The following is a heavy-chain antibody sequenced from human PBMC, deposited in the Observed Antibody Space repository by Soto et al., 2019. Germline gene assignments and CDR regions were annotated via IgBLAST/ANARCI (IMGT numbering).Heavy chain of an antibody. CDR3: ARDPYGVLDY. V-gene: IGHV1-69*08. CDR2: IIPILGIA. J-gene: IGHJ4*02. Sequence: QVQLVQSGAEVKKPGSSVKVSCKASGGTFSSYTISWVRQAPGQGLEWMGRIIPILGIANYAQKFQGRVMITADKSTSTAYMELSSLRSEDTAVYYCARDPYGVLDYWGQGTLVTVSS. D-gene: IGHD4-17*01. CDR1: GGTFSSYT.